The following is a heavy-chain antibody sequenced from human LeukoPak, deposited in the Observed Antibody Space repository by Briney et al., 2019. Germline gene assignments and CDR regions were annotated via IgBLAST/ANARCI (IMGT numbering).Heavy chain of an antibody. Sequence: SETLSPTCTVSGGSISSYYWSWIRQPPGKGLEWIGYIYYSGSTNYNPSLKSRVTISVDTSKNQFSLKLSSVTAADTAVYYCARVLYDFWSAHWAGAFDIWGQGTMVTVSS. V-gene: IGHV4-59*01. J-gene: IGHJ3*02. CDR2: IYYSGST. CDR3: ARVLYDFWSAHWAGAFDI. CDR1: GGSISSYY. D-gene: IGHD3-3*01.